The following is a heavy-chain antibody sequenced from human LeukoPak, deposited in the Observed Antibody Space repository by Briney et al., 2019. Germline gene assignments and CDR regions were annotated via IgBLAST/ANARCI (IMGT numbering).Heavy chain of an antibody. CDR1: GDTFTSYD. D-gene: IGHD1-26*01. J-gene: IGHJ4*02. CDR3: ARAPLRIVGATTYYFDY. V-gene: IGHV1-8*01. Sequence: ASVKVSCKASGDTFTSYDINWVRQATGQGGEWMGWMKPNSGKTGYAQKFQGRVTMTRNTSISTAYMELSSLRSEDTAVYYCARAPLRIVGATTYYFDYWGQGTLVTVSS. CDR2: MKPNSGKT.